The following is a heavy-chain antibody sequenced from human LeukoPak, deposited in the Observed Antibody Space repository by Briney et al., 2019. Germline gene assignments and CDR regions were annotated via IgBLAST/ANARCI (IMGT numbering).Heavy chain of an antibody. Sequence: SETLSLTCAVSGYSISSGYYWCWIRQPPGKGLEWIGSVSHSGSTYYNPSLKSRVTMSVDTSKNQFSLKLSSVTAADTAVYYCARHQWELGAFDIWGQGTMVTVFS. D-gene: IGHD1-26*01. CDR1: GYSISSGYY. CDR3: ARHQWELGAFDI. V-gene: IGHV4-38-2*01. CDR2: VSHSGST. J-gene: IGHJ3*02.